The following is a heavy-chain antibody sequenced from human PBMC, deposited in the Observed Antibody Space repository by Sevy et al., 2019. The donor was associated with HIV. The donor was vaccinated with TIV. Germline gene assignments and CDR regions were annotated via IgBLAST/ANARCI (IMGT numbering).Heavy chain of an antibody. J-gene: IGHJ5*02. D-gene: IGHD6-19*01. Sequence: ASVKVSCKASGGTFSSYAISWVRQAPGQGLEWIGRIIPIFGTANYAQKFQGRVTITADESTSTAYMELSSLRSEDTAEYYCAREGAGGTYQQWGHPSPQNNWFDHWGQGTLVTVSS. CDR3: AREGAGGTYQQWGHPSPQNNWFDH. V-gene: IGHV1-69*13. CDR1: GGTFSSYA. CDR2: IIPIFGTA.